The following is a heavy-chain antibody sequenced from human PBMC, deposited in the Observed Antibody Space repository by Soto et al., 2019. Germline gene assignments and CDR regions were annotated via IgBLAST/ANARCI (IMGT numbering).Heavy chain of an antibody. D-gene: IGHD3-22*01. CDR3: ARHYYDSSGYYYFDY. CDR1: GYAISSGYY. V-gene: IGHV4-38-2*01. CDR2: IYYSGST. Sequence: CVTRSRTCAVGGYAISSGYYWVWIRQPPGKGLEWIGYIYYSGSTNYNPSLQSRVTISVCTSKNQCSLKLTSVTAADTAVYYCARHYYDSSGYYYFDYWGQGTLVTVFS. J-gene: IGHJ4*02.